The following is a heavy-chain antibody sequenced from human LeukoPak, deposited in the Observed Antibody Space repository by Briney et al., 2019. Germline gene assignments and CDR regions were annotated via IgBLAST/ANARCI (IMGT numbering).Heavy chain of an antibody. D-gene: IGHD6-13*01. CDR1: GGSISSYY. J-gene: IGHJ2*01. Sequence: SETLSLTCTVTGGSISSYYWSWIRQPPGKGLEWIGYIYYSGSTNYSPSLKSRLTISVDTSKNQFSLKLSSVTAADTAVYYCARTYGSSGLGYFDLWGRGTLVTVSS. CDR3: ARTYGSSGLGYFDL. CDR2: IYYSGST. V-gene: IGHV4-59*01.